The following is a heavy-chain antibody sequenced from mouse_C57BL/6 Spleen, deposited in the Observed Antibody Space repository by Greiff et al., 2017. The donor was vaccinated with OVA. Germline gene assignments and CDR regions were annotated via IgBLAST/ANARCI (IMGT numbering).Heavy chain of an antibody. Sequence: VQRVESGAELVRPGASVTLSCKASGYTFTDYEMHWVKQTPVHGLEWIGAIDPETGGTAYKQKFKGKAILTADKSSNTAYMELRSLTSEDSAVYCCYYYGSSYAMDYWGQGTSVTVSS. CDR2: IDPETGGT. CDR1: GYTFTDYE. V-gene: IGHV1-15*01. J-gene: IGHJ4*01. CDR3: YYYGSSYAMDY. D-gene: IGHD1-1*01.